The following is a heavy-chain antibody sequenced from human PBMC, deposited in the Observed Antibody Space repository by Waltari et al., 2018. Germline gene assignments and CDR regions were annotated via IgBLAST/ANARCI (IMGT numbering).Heavy chain of an antibody. Sequence: EVQLVQSATAVKRPGAPLKISCKGLGYNFDTSCIGWVRQVPGKGLEWMGIIYPDDSDTRYSPSLQGHVSISVDSSINTAYLQWDSLNASDSAIYFCARSASTSARYFLHWGQGTLVTVSS. V-gene: IGHV5-51*01. CDR1: GYNFDTSC. CDR3: ARSASTSARYFLH. D-gene: IGHD3-9*01. J-gene: IGHJ1*01. CDR2: IYPDDSDT.